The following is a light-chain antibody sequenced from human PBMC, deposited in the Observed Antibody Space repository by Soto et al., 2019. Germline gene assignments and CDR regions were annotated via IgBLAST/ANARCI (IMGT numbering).Light chain of an antibody. Sequence: DIQMTQSPSSLSASVGDRVTITCRASQSISPYLNWYQQKPGKAPNLLIYSASILESGVPSRFSGSGSGTDFTLTISSLQPEDFATYYCLQKYFYPFTFGPGTKVDIK. J-gene: IGKJ3*01. CDR1: QSISPY. CDR3: LQKYFYPFT. V-gene: IGKV1-39*01. CDR2: SAS.